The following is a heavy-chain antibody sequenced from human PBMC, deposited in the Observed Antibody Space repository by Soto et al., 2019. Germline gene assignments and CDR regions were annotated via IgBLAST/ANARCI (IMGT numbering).Heavy chain of an antibody. V-gene: IGHV4-34*01. D-gene: IGHD5-12*01. J-gene: IGHJ5*02. Sequence: LSLTCAVYGGSFSGYYWSWIRQPPGKGLEWIGEINHSGSTNYNPSLKSRVNISVNTSKNQFSLKLSSVTAADTAVYYCARGLAPNWFDPWGQGTLVTVSS. CDR1: GGSFSGYY. CDR3: ARGLAPNWFDP. CDR2: INHSGST.